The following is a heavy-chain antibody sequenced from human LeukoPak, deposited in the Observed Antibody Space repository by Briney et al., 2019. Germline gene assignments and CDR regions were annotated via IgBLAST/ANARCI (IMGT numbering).Heavy chain of an antibody. CDR2: ISYDGSNK. CDR3: ARVSYDFWSGSPRRSIFDY. Sequence: GGSLRLSCAASGFTFSSYSMHWVRQAPGKGLGWVAVISYDGSNKYYADSVKGRFTISRDNSKNTLYLQMNSLRAEDTAVYYCARVSYDFWSGSPRRSIFDYWGQGTLVTVSS. CDR1: GFTFSSYS. V-gene: IGHV3-30*03. D-gene: IGHD3-3*01. J-gene: IGHJ4*02.